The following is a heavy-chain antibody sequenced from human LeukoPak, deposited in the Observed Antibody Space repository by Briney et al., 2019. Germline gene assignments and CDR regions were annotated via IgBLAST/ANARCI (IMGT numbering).Heavy chain of an antibody. J-gene: IGHJ4*02. CDR1: GITFSNHW. Sequence: GSLRLSFAASGITFSNHWISLVRQAPGKGPEWVANIKRDGSEKYYVDSVKGRFTISRDNAKNSLYLQMNSLRAEDTAVYYCARVGDLSLPAAILFDYWGQGTLVTVSS. CDR3: ARVGDLSLPAAILFDY. D-gene: IGHD2-2*02. V-gene: IGHV3-7*02. CDR2: IKRDGSEK.